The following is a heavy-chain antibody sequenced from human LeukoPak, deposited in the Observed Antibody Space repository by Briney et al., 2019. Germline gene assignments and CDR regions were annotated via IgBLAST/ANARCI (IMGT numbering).Heavy chain of an antibody. Sequence: SETLSLTCTVSGGSISSYYWSWIRQPPGKGLEWIGYIYYSGSTNYNPSLKSRVTISVDTSKNQFSLKLSSVTAADTAVYYCARRESYSAFDIWGQGTMVTVSS. CDR2: IYYSGST. CDR1: GGSISSYY. J-gene: IGHJ3*02. D-gene: IGHD3-10*01. CDR3: ARRESYSAFDI. V-gene: IGHV4-59*08.